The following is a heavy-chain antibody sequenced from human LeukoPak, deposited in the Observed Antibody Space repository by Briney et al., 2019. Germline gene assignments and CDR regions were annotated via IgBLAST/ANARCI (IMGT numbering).Heavy chain of an antibody. V-gene: IGHV5-51*01. CDR2: IYPDDSDT. CDR1: GYSFTDYW. D-gene: IGHD4/OR15-4a*01. J-gene: IGHJ3*01. CDR3: ARQSRNSDYDYDGFHV. Sequence: GESLQISCKGSGYSFTDYWIGWVRQMPGKGLEWMGIIYPDDSDTRYSPSFQGQVTLSADKSISTAYLQWSSLKASDTAMYYCARQSRNSDYDYDGFHVWGQGTMVTVSS.